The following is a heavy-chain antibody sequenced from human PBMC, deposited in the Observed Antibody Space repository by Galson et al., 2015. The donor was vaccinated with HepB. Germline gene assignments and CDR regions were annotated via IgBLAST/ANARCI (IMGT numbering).Heavy chain of an antibody. V-gene: IGHV3-30*18. CDR2: ISSDGSIQ. Sequence: SLRLSCAASGFTFSSYGMHWVRQTPGKGLEWVAVISSDGSIQYYADSVKGRFTISRDNSRNTLYLQMDILRVDDTAVYFCAKELGIADFFDDWGQGTLVTVTS. CDR1: GFTFSSYG. D-gene: IGHD2-15*01. CDR3: AKELGIADFFDD. J-gene: IGHJ4*02.